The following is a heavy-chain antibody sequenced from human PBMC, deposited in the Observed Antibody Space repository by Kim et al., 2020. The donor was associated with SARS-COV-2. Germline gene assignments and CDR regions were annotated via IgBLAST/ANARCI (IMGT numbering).Heavy chain of an antibody. J-gene: IGHJ3*02. CDR1: GFTFSSYS. V-gene: IGHV3-21*01. D-gene: IGHD3-22*01. CDR2: ISSSSSYI. Sequence: GGSLRLSCAASGFTFSSYSMNWVRQAPGKGLEWVSSISSSSSYIYYADSVKGRFTISRDNAKNSLYLQMNSLRAEDTAVYYCAREIMEYYYDSSGSFDIWGQGTMVTVSS. CDR3: AREIMEYYYDSSGSFDI.